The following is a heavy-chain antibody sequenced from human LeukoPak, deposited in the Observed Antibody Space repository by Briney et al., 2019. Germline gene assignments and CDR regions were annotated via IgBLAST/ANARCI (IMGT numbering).Heavy chain of an antibody. CDR1: GGSFSGYY. CDR2: INHSGST. Sequence: ETLSLTCAVYGGSFSGYYWGWIRQPPGKGLEWIGEINHSGSTNYNPSLKSRVTISVDTSKNQFSLKLSSVTAADTAVYYCARGTSYGGIFDYWGQGTLVTVSS. CDR3: ARGTSYGGIFDY. D-gene: IGHD4-23*01. J-gene: IGHJ4*02. V-gene: IGHV4-34*01.